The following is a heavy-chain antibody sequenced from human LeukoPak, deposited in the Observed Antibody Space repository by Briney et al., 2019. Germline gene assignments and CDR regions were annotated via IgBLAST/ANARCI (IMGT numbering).Heavy chain of an antibody. CDR1: GGSISSYY. J-gene: IGHJ4*02. CDR3: ARPGGPFDY. CDR2: IYYSGST. V-gene: IGHV4-59*08. Sequence: PSETLSLTCTVSGGSISSYYWSWIRQPPGKGLEWIGYIYYSGSTNYNPSLKSRVTISVDTSKNQFSLKLSSVTAADTAVYYCARPGGPFDYWGQGTLVTVSS. D-gene: IGHD3-10*01.